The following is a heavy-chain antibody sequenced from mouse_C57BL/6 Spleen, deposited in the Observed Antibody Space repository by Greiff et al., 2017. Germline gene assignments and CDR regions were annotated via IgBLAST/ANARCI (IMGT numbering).Heavy chain of an antibody. V-gene: IGHV1-22*01. CDR1: GYTFTDYN. CDR2: INPNNGGL. Sequence: VQLQQSGPELVKPGASVKMSCKASGYTFTDYNIHWVKQSHGKSLEWIGYINPNNGGLSYNQKFKGKATLTVNKSSRTAYMELRSLTSEDSAVYYCARTDQASAMDDWGQGTTVTVSS. CDR3: ARTDQASAMDD. D-gene: IGHD3-2*02. J-gene: IGHJ4*01.